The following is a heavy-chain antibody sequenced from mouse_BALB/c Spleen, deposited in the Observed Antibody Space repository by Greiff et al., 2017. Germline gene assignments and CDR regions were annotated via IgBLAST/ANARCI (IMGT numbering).Heavy chain of an antibody. CDR1: GFTLSSFG. Sequence: EVKLMESGGGLVQPGGSRKLSCAASGFTLSSFGMHWVRQAPEKGLEWVAYISSGSSTLYYADTVKGRFTIARDNPKNTLFLQMTSLRSEDTAMYYCARIYDYDIYYAMDYWGQGTSVTVSS. V-gene: IGHV5-17*02. D-gene: IGHD2-4*01. CDR3: ARIYDYDIYYAMDY. J-gene: IGHJ4*01. CDR2: ISSGSSTL.